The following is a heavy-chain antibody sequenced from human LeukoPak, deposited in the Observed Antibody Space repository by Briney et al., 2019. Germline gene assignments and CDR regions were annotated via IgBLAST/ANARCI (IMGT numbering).Heavy chain of an antibody. V-gene: IGHV4-59*01. J-gene: IGHJ4*02. Sequence: SETLSLTCTVSGGSIRSDYWSWIRQPPGKGLEWIGYIYYNGVTNCDPSLKSRVTISVDTFQNRFSLNLSSVTAADTAVYYCARSYYYDRSGSRHYYFDSWGQGTLVTASS. CDR2: IYYNGVT. D-gene: IGHD3-22*01. CDR3: ARSYYYDRSGSRHYYFDS. CDR1: GGSIRSDY.